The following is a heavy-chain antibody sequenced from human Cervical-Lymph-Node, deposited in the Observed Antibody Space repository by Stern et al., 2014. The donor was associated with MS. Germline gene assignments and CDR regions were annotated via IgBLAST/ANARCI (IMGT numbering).Heavy chain of an antibody. CDR3: ARDYEDTSMLFDH. CDR2: ISYDGNHK. Sequence: QVQLVESGGAVVQPGRSLRLSCAASGFTFSSYGMHWGRQAPGKGLEWVTVISYDGNHKYYAASVKGRFPISRDNSNNTLHLQMNSVTPDDTAIYYCARDYEDTSMLFDHWGQGTLFTVSS. D-gene: IGHD2-8*01. V-gene: IGHV3-30*03. J-gene: IGHJ4*02. CDR1: GFTFSSYG.